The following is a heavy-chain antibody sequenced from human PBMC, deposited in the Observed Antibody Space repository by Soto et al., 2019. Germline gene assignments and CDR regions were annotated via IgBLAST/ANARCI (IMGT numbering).Heavy chain of an antibody. CDR1: GFTFSSYA. J-gene: IGHJ5*02. Sequence: EVQLLESGGGLVQPGGSLRLSCAASGFTFSSYAMSWVRQAPGKGLEWVSAISGSGGSTYYADSVKGRFTISRDNSKNTLYLQMNGLRAEDPAVYYCATHSSGWYEGWFYRWGQGCLVSVS. V-gene: IGHV3-23*01. CDR3: ATHSSGWYEGWFYR. D-gene: IGHD6-19*01. CDR2: ISGSGGST.